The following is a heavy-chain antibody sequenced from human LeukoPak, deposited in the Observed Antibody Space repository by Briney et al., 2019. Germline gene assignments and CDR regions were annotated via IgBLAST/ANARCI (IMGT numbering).Heavy chain of an antibody. Sequence: SETLSLTRAVYGGSFSGYYWSWIRQPPGKGLEWIGEINHSGSTNYNPSLKSRVTISVDTSKNQFSLKLSSVTAADTAVYYCARAAGYSSSWYPERGWFDPWGQGTLVTVSS. CDR3: ARAAGYSSSWYPERGWFDP. J-gene: IGHJ5*02. CDR1: GGSFSGYY. CDR2: INHSGST. V-gene: IGHV4-34*01. D-gene: IGHD6-13*01.